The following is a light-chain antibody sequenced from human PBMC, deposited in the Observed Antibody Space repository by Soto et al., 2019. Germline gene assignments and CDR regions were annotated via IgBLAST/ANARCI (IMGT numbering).Light chain of an antibody. CDR1: QDISNY. V-gene: IGKV1-33*01. CDR2: DAS. J-gene: IGKJ4*01. Sequence: DIQMTQSPSSLSASVGDRVTITCQASQDISNYLNWYQQKPGKAPKLLIYDASNLEIGVPSRFSGSGSGTDFTFTISSPQPEDIATYYCQQYDNLPPGFGGGTKVEIK. CDR3: QQYDNLPPG.